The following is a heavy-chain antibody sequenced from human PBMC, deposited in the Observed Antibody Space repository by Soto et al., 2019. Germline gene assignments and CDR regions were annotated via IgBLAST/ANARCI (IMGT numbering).Heavy chain of an antibody. CDR3: ARLNTGYVVVPAAIHGMDV. J-gene: IGHJ6*02. Sequence: PSETLSLTCAVYGASLSGYYWSWIRQPPGKGLEWIGEINHSGSTNYNPSLKSRVTISVDTSKNQFSLKLSSVTAADTAVYYCARLNTGYVVVPAAIHGMDVWGQGTTVTVSS. D-gene: IGHD2-2*01. CDR2: INHSGST. V-gene: IGHV4-34*01. CDR1: GASLSGYY.